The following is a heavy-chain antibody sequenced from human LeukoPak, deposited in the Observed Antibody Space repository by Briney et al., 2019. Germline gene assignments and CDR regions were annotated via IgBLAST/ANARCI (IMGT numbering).Heavy chain of an antibody. CDR1: GGSLLSDDYY. Sequence: SETLSLTCTVSGGSLLSDDYYWAWVRQFPGEGLEWIGYIYFSGNVCYNPSLKSRVTISVDTSKNQFSLKLSSVTAADTAVYYCASCSSSHSYFDYWGQGTLVTVSS. V-gene: IGHV4-31*03. J-gene: IGHJ4*02. CDR2: IYFSGNV. D-gene: IGHD2-2*01. CDR3: ASCSSSHSYFDY.